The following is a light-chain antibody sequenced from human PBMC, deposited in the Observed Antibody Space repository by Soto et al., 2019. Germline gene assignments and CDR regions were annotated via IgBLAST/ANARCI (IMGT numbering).Light chain of an antibody. Sequence: IQMTQSPLSLSASVGDKVTLTCRTSQNINSSLSWYQPKPGNAPRLLIYGASSLQVGVPSRFIGSGSGTDFTLTITSLQPEDFATYYCQQSYSFLSFAGGTKVDI. V-gene: IGKV1-39*01. CDR2: GAS. CDR1: QNINSS. CDR3: QQSYSFLS. J-gene: IGKJ4*01.